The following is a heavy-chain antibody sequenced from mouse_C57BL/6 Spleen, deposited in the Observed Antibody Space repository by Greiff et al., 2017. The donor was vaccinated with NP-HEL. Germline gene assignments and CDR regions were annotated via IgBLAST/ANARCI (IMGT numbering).Heavy chain of an antibody. CDR2: IYPGDGDT. Sequence: QVQLQQSGPELVKPGASVKISCKASGYAFSSSWMNWVKQRPGKGLEWIGRIYPGDGDTNYNGKFKGKATLTADKSSSTAYMQLSSLTSEDSAVYFCARWDTTVVGRAMDYWGQGTSVTVSS. V-gene: IGHV1-82*01. J-gene: IGHJ4*01. D-gene: IGHD1-1*01. CDR3: ARWDTTVVGRAMDY. CDR1: GYAFSSSW.